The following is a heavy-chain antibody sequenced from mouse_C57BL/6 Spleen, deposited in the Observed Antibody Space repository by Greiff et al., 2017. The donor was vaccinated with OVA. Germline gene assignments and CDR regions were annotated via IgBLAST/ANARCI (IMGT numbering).Heavy chain of an antibody. CDR3: ARGGDYSSSYDAMDY. Sequence: ESGPGLVKPSPSLSLSCSVTGYSITSGYYWNWIRQFPGNNLEWMGYISYDGSNNYNPSLKNRISITRDTSKNPFCLKLNSVTTEDTATYYCARGGDYSSSYDAMDYWGQGTSVTVSS. CDR1: GYSITSGYY. D-gene: IGHD1-1*01. CDR2: ISYDGSN. J-gene: IGHJ4*01. V-gene: IGHV3-6*01.